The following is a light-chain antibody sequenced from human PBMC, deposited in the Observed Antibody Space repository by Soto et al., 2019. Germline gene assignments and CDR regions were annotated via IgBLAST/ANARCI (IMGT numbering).Light chain of an antibody. CDR3: QHYGGSPYT. CDR1: QSVRSNY. Sequence: EIVLTQSPGTLSLSPGQRATLSCRASQSVRSNYLAWYQQKPGQAPRLLIYGASSSATGIPDRFSGSGSGTDFTLTINALEPEDFAVYYCQHYGGSPYTFGQGTELEI. J-gene: IGKJ2*01. V-gene: IGKV3-20*01. CDR2: GAS.